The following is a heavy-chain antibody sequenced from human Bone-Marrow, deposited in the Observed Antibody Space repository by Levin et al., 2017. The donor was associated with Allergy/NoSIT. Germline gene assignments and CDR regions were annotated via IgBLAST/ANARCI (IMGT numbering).Heavy chain of an antibody. CDR1: GGSFSGYY. Sequence: TSETLSLTCAVYGGSFSGYYWSWIRQPPGKGLEWIGEINHSGSTNYNPSLKSRVTISVDTSKNQFSLKLSSVTAADTAVYYCARDCITMVRGVILDYYYYMDVWGKGTTVTVSS. V-gene: IGHV4-34*01. CDR3: ARDCITMVRGVILDYYYYMDV. D-gene: IGHD3-10*01. CDR2: INHSGST. J-gene: IGHJ6*03.